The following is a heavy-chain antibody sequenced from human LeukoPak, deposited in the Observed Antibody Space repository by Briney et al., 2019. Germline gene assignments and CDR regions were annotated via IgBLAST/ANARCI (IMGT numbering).Heavy chain of an antibody. CDR2: IATSDAYT. J-gene: IGHJ4*02. Sequence: PGGSLRLSCAASGFTFSAYAMTWVRQGPGTGLECVSTIATSDAYTYYADSVQGRFTISRDNSKNTLYLQMDSLRAEDTAIYYCAKALRQQPRAYDYWGQGTLVTVSS. CDR3: AKALRQQPRAYDY. D-gene: IGHD6-13*01. V-gene: IGHV3-23*01. CDR1: GFTFSAYA.